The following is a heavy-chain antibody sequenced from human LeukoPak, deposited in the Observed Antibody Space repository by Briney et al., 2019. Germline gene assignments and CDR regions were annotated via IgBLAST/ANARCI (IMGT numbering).Heavy chain of an antibody. CDR3: ARDLHTRTRHYYYGMDV. V-gene: IGHV1-18*01. CDR2: ISAYNGNT. CDR1: GYTFTSYG. D-gene: IGHD1-1*01. J-gene: IGHJ6*02. Sequence: ASVTVSCTASGYTFTSYGISWVRQPPGQGLEWMGWISAYNGNTNYAQKLQGRVTMTTDTSKSTAYMELRSLRSDDTAVYYCARDLHTRTRHYYYGMDVWGQGTTITVSS.